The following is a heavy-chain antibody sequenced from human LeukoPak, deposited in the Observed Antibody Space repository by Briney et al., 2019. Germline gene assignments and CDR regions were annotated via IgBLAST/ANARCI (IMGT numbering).Heavy chain of an antibody. CDR3: AKDMNSYGSGSSYNPWGPFDS. V-gene: IGHV3-9*01. CDR1: GFSFDNYA. D-gene: IGHD3-10*01. J-gene: IGHJ4*02. CDR2: IAWNSGNT. Sequence: GGSLRLSCAASGFSFDNYAMHWVRQAPGKGLEWVSGIAWNSGNTGFADSVKGRFTISRDNAENSLYLQMNSLRAEDTALYYCAKDMNSYGSGSSYNPWGPFDSWGQGALVTVSS.